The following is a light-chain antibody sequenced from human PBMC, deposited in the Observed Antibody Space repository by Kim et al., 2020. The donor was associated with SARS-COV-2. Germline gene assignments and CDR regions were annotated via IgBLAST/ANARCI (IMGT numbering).Light chain of an antibody. Sequence: SPGETATHSCRATQSVNSNVAWYQQKPGQAPRLLIYEASTRATDIPARFSGSGSGTDFTLTISSLQSEDLAIYHCQQYDDWPPWTFGQGTKVDIK. CDR2: EAS. CDR3: QQYDDWPPWT. V-gene: IGKV3-15*01. J-gene: IGKJ1*01. CDR1: QSVNSN.